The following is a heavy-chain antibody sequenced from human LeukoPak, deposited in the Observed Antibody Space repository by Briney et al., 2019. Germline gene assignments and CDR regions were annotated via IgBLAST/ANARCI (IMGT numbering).Heavy chain of an antibody. CDR2: IYSDGRT. Sequence: GGSLRLSCAASGFTVTSNYMNWVRQAPGKGLEWASVIYSDGRTYYADSVKGRFTTSRDNSKNTLYFQMNSLRAEDTAVYYCARDFLRSSGYYWGQETLVTVSS. CDR1: GFTVTSNY. J-gene: IGHJ4*02. CDR3: ARDFLRSSGYY. D-gene: IGHD3-22*01. V-gene: IGHV3-53*01.